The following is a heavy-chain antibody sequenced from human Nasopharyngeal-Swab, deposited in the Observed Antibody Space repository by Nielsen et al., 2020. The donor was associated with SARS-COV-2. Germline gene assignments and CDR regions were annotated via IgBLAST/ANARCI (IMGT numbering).Heavy chain of an antibody. CDR3: ATPGERDGYNGGDAFDI. J-gene: IGHJ3*02. Sequence: GESLISCAASGFTFSSYAMSWVRQAPGKGLEWVSAISGSGGSTYYADSVKGRFTISRDNSKNTLYLQMNSLRAEDTAVYYCATPGERDGYNGGDAFDIWGQGTMVTVSS. CDR1: GFTFSSYA. V-gene: IGHV3-23*01. D-gene: IGHD5-24*01. CDR2: ISGSGGST.